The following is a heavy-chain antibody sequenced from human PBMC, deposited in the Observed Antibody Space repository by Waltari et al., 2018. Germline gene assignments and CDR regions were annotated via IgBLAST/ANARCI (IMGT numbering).Heavy chain of an antibody. CDR2: ISYDGSNK. J-gene: IGHJ4*02. V-gene: IGHV3-30*18. CDR1: GFTFSSYG. D-gene: IGHD4-17*01. Sequence: QVQLVESGGGVVQPGRSLRLSCAASGFTFSSYGMHWVRQAPGKGLEWVAVISYDGSNKYYADSVKGRFTISRDNSKNTLYLQMNSLRAEDTAVYYCAKLRQNGDRRNPFDYWGQGTLVTVSS. CDR3: AKLRQNGDRRNPFDY.